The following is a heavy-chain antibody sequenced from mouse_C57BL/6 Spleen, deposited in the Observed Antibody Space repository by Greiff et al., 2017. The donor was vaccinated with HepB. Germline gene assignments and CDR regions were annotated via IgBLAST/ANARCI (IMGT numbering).Heavy chain of an antibody. CDR3: ARRGAQATGAMDY. CDR1: GYTFTSYT. D-gene: IGHD3-2*02. CDR2: INPSSGYT. V-gene: IGHV1-4*01. Sequence: QVQLQQSGAELARPGASVKMSCKASGYTFTSYTMHWVKQRPGQGLEWIGYINPSSGYTKYNQKFKDKATLTADKSSSTAYMQLSSLTSEDSAVYYCARRGAQATGAMDYWGQGTSVTVSS. J-gene: IGHJ4*01.